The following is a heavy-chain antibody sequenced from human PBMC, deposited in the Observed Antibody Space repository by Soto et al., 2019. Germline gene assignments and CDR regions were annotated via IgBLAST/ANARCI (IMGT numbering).Heavy chain of an antibody. CDR2: LYDVDGS. J-gene: IGHJ3*01. V-gene: IGHV3-53*01. CDR3: ASWHEREHAYDV. D-gene: IGHD1-1*01. CDR1: GLTVSGKKY. Sequence: DVHLVESGGGLIQPGESLRLSCAAFGLTVSGKKYVAWVRQAPGKGLEWVSALYDVDGSFYADSVKGRFTTSSDSSKTTVYLQMNGLRLDDTAVYYCASWHEREHAYDVWGQGTTVTVSS.